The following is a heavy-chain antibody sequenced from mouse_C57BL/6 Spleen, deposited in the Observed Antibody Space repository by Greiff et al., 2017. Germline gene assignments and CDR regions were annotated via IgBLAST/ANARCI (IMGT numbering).Heavy chain of an antibody. Sequence: EVMLVESGGGLVKPGGSLKLSCAASGFTFSDSGMHWVRQAPEKGLEWVAYISSGSSTIYYADTVKGRFTISRDNAKNTLFLQMTSLRSEDTAMYYCATNWDWYFDVWGTGTTVTVSS. CDR1: GFTFSDSG. J-gene: IGHJ1*03. CDR2: ISSGSSTI. V-gene: IGHV5-17*01. D-gene: IGHD4-1*01. CDR3: ATNWDWYFDV.